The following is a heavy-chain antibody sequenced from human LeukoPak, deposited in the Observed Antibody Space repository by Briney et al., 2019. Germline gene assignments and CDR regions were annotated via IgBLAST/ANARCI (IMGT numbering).Heavy chain of an antibody. CDR3: TRLSLPKMLDIFDY. Sequence: GESLKISCKGSGYSFTSYWIGWVRQMPGKGLEWMGIIYPGDSDTRYSPSFQGQVTISADKSISTAYLQWSSLKASDTAMHYCTRLSLPKMLDIFDYWGQGTLVTVSS. CDR2: IYPGDSDT. CDR1: GYSFTSYW. J-gene: IGHJ4*02. V-gene: IGHV5-51*01. D-gene: IGHD3-16*01.